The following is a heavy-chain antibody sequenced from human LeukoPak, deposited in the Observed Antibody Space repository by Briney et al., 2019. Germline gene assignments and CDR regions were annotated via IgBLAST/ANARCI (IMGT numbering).Heavy chain of an antibody. Sequence: ASVKVSCKAPGYTFTGYYMHWVRQAPGQGLEWMGWINPNSGGTNYAQKFQGRVTMTRDTSISTAYMELCSLRAEDTAVYYCAKDKDFWSGYYRGVPFYYGMDVWGQGTTVTVSS. CDR1: GYTFTGYY. J-gene: IGHJ6*02. D-gene: IGHD3-3*01. V-gene: IGHV1-2*02. CDR2: INPNSGGT. CDR3: AKDKDFWSGYYRGVPFYYGMDV.